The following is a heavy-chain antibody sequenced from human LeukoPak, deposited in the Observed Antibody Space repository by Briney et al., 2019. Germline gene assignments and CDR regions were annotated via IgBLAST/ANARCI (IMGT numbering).Heavy chain of an antibody. D-gene: IGHD2-2*01. J-gene: IGHJ5*02. V-gene: IGHV1-18*01. CDR2: ISAYNVNT. Sequence: ASVKVSCTASGYTFTSYGISWVRQAPGQELEWMGWISAYNVNTNYAQKLQGRVTMTTDTSTSTAYMELRSLRSDDTAVYYCARGRRYCSSTSCPGPYWFDPWGQGTLVTVSS. CDR3: ARGRRYCSSTSCPGPYWFDP. CDR1: GYTFTSYG.